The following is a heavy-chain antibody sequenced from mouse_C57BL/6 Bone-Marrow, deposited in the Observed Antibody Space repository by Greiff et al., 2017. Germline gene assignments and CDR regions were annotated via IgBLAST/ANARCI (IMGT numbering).Heavy chain of an antibody. CDR1: GYAFSSSW. Sequence: QVQLQQSGPELVKPGASVKISCKASGYAFSSSWMNWVKQRPGKGLEWIGRIYPGDGDTNYNVKFKGKATLTADKSSSTAYMQLSSLTSEDSAVYFCARSSRGYWGQGTTLTVSS. V-gene: IGHV1-82*01. CDR2: IYPGDGDT. J-gene: IGHJ2*01. CDR3: ARSSRGY.